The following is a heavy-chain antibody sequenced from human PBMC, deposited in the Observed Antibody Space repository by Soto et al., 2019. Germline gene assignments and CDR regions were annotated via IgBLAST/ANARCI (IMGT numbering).Heavy chain of an antibody. V-gene: IGHV4-39*01. CDR1: CGSISSSSYY. D-gene: IGHD3-10*01. J-gene: IGHJ6*02. Sequence: SETLSLTCTVSCGSISSSSYYWGWIRQPPGKGLEWIGSIYYSGSTYYNPSLKSRVTISVDTSKNQFSLKLSSVTAADTAVYYCARHVVGHYYGSGSYVGRYYYGMDVWGQGTTVTVSS. CDR3: ARHVVGHYYGSGSYVGRYYYGMDV. CDR2: IYYSGST.